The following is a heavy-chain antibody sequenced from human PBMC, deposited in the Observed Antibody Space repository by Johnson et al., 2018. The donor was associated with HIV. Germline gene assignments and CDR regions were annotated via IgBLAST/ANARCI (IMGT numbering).Heavy chain of an antibody. CDR1: GFTFSNYG. J-gene: IGHJ3*02. V-gene: IGHV3-30*02. CDR3: ANTSPGSGSFGAFDI. CDR2: IRYDGNSK. D-gene: IGHD3-10*01. Sequence: QVQLVESGGGLVQPGGSLRLSCAASGFTFSNYGMHWARQAPGKRLEWVAFIRYDGNSKYYADSVKGRFSVSRDNSKNTLFLQMNSLRAEDTAVYSCANTSPGSGSFGAFDIWGQGTMVTVSS.